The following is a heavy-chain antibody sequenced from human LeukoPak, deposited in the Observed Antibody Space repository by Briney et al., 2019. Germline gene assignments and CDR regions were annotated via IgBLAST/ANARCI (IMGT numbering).Heavy chain of an antibody. CDR1: GFTFSSYA. V-gene: IGHV3-23*01. D-gene: IGHD2-2*03. J-gene: IGHJ4*02. CDR3: AKDSGWILFDD. Sequence: PGGSLRLSCAASGFTFSSYAMSWVRQAPGKGLEWVSAISSSGGSTYYADSVKGRFTISRDNSKNTLYLQMNSLRAEDTALYFCAKDSGWILFDDWGQGTLVTVSS. CDR2: ISSSGGST.